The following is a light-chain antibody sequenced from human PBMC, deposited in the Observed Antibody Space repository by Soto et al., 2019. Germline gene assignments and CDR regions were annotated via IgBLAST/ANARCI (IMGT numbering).Light chain of an antibody. V-gene: IGKV2-28*01. CDR3: MQALQLPWT. Sequence: DIVMTQSPLPLSVTPGEPASISCRSSQSLLHSNGKNYLDWYLQKPGQSPQLLTYFGSDRASGVPARFSGSGSVTDFTLQISRVEAEDVGVYFCMQALQLPWTFGQGAKVEIK. CDR1: QSLLHSNGKNY. J-gene: IGKJ1*01. CDR2: FGS.